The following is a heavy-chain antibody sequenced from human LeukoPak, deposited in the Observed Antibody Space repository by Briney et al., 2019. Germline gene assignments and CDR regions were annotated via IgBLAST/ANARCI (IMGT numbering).Heavy chain of an antibody. V-gene: IGHV3-64*01. CDR3: ARGSLGGDYYFDY. D-gene: IGHD2-21*02. CDR1: GFTFTNYA. J-gene: IGHJ4*02. Sequence: GGSLRLSCAASGFTFTNYALSWVRQAPGKGLEWVSSISGSGESTYYANSVKGRFTISRDNSKNTLYLQMGSLRAEVMAVYYCARGSLGGDYYFDYWGQGTLVTVSS. CDR2: ISGSGEST.